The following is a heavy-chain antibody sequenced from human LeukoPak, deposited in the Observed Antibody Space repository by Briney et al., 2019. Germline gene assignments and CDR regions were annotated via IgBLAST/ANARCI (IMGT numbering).Heavy chain of an antibody. J-gene: IGHJ3*02. CDR1: GFTVSSNY. CDR3: ARGGSGYSSGSDAFDI. Sequence: GGSLRLSCAASGFTVSSNYMSWVRQAPGKGLEWVSVIYSGGNTYYADSVKGRFTIFRDNSKNTLYLQMNSLRAEDTAVYYCARGGSGYSSGSDAFDIWGQGTMVTFSS. D-gene: IGHD6-19*01. V-gene: IGHV3-66*01. CDR2: IYSGGNT.